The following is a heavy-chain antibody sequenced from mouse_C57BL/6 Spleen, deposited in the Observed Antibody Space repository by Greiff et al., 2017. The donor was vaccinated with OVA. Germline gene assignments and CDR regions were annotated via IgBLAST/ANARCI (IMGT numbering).Heavy chain of an antibody. V-gene: IGHV1-50*01. J-gene: IGHJ2*01. Sequence: VQLKQPGAELVKPGASVKLSCKASGYTFTSYWMQWVKQRPGQGLEWIGEIDPSDSYTNYNQKFKGKATLTVDTSSSTAYMQLSSLTSEDSAVYYCAATVGDYWGQGTTLTVSS. D-gene: IGHD1-1*01. CDR3: AATVGDY. CDR1: GYTFTSYW. CDR2: IDPSDSYT.